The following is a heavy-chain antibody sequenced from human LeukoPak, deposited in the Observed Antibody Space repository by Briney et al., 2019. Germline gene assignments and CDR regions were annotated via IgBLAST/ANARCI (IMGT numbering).Heavy chain of an antibody. D-gene: IGHD3-10*01. Sequence: GGSLRLSCATSGFTFSDYSMTWVRQAPGKGLEWVSVIYSGGSTYYADSVKGRFTISRDNSKNTLYLQMNSLRAEDTAVYYCANKGPYYYGSGLKFQHWGQGTLVTVSS. CDR2: IYSGGST. CDR1: GFTFSDYS. V-gene: IGHV3-66*01. CDR3: ANKGPYYYGSGLKFQH. J-gene: IGHJ1*01.